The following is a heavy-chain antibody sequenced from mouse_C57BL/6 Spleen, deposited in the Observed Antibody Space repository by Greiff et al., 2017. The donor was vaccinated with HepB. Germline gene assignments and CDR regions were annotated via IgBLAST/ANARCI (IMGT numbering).Heavy chain of an antibody. D-gene: IGHD2-4*01. CDR1: GYTFTSYW. V-gene: IGHV1-53*01. CDR2: INPSNGGT. CDR3: ARRGHYYDYDGYYAMDY. J-gene: IGHJ4*01. Sequence: QVQLQQPGTELVKPGASVKLSCKASGYTFTSYWMHWVKQRPGKGLEWIGNINPSNGGTNYNEKFKSKATLTVDKSSSTAYMQLSSLTSEDTAVYYGARRGHYYDYDGYYAMDYWGQRTSVTVSS.